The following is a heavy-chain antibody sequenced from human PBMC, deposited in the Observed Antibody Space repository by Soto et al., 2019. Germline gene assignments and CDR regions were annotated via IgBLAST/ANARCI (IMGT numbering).Heavy chain of an antibody. CDR3: VRDEFFV. CDR1: GGSISSYY. D-gene: IGHD3-10*01. Sequence: SETLSLTFPVSGGSISSYYWRWIRQPPGKGLDGIVYNYSSGSTNYNPSLKSRVTISVDTSRNQFSLKLSSVTAADTAVYYCVRDEFFVWGQGTLVNVSS. J-gene: IGHJ4*02. V-gene: IGHV4-59*01. CDR2: NYSSGST.